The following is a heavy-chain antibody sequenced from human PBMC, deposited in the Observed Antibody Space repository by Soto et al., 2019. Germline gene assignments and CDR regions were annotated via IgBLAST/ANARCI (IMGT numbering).Heavy chain of an antibody. CDR3: ASNPRGWNPGWFDP. Sequence: ASVKVSCKASGYTFTGYYMHWVRQAPGRGLEWMGWINPNSGGTNYAQKFQGRVTMTRDTSISTAYMELSRLRSDDTAVYYCASNPRGWNPGWFDPWGQGTLVTVSS. CDR1: GYTFTGYY. CDR2: INPNSGGT. V-gene: IGHV1-2*02. D-gene: IGHD1-1*01. J-gene: IGHJ5*02.